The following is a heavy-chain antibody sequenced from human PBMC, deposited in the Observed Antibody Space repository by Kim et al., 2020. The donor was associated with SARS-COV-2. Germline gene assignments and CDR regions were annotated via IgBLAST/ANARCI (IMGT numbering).Heavy chain of an antibody. Sequence: SETLSLTCAVYGGSFSDYYWTWIRQPPGKGLEWIGEINHSGSTNYNPSLKSRVTISVDTSKDQFSLKLRSVTAADTAVYYCAKPGLPRYNWFDPWGQGTLGTVSS. D-gene: IGHD6-25*01. CDR2: INHSGST. CDR1: GGSFSDYY. V-gene: IGHV4-34*01. J-gene: IGHJ5*02. CDR3: AKPGLPRYNWFDP.